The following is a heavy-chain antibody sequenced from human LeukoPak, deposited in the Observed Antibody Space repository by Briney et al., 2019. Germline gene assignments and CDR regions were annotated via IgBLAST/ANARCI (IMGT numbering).Heavy chain of an antibody. D-gene: IGHD6-19*01. CDR2: ISGGGGST. V-gene: IGHV3-23*01. CDR3: AKGLGSGWYLFEY. CDR1: GFTFSSNA. J-gene: IGHJ4*02. Sequence: PGGSLRLSCAGSGFTFSSNAMSWVRQAPGKGLEWVSAISGGGGSTYYADSVKGRFTISRDDSKNTLYVQMNSLGAEDTAVYYCAKGLGSGWYLFEYWGQGTLVTVSS.